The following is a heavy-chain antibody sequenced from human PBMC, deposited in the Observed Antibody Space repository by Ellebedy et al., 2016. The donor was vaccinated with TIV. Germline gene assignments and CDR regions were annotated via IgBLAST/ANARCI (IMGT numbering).Heavy chain of an antibody. V-gene: IGHV3-13*01. Sequence: GESLKISCAASGFSLPGPDLHWVRRPAGKGLEWVSASGAAGDTYYPDSVRGRFTISRERAKNSFYLQMNSRTAGDTAVYYCARGGPGGDNWFFGLWGRGTRVTVSS. D-gene: IGHD3-10*01. CDR3: ARGGPGGDNWFFGL. J-gene: IGHJ2*01. CDR2: SGAAGDT. CDR1: GFSLPGPD.